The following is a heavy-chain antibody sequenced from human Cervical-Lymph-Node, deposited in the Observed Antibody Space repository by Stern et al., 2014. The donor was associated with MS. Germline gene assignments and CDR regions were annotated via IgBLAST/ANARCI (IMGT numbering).Heavy chain of an antibody. CDR3: VLQTLGATY. D-gene: IGHD3-3*01. CDR1: GGTFSNYA. V-gene: IGHV1-69*06. CDR2: IIPMFGTS. Sequence: VQLVQSGAEVKKPGSSGKISCKASGGTFSNYAMSWVRQAPGQGLLWMGGIIPMFGTSNHTQHFQGRVTFTADKSTDTAFLELSGLRSGDTAVYYCVLQTLGATYWGQGTLVTVSA. J-gene: IGHJ4*02.